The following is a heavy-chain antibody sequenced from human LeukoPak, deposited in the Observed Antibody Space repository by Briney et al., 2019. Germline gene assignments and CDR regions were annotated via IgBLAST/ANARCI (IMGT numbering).Heavy chain of an antibody. CDR2: ISWNSGST. CDR1: GFTFDDYA. J-gene: IGHJ1*01. V-gene: IGHV3-23*01. Sequence: AGGSLRLSCAASGFTFDDYAMHWVRQAPGKGLGWVSGISWNSGSTFYADSVKGRFTISRDNSKNTLYLQMNSLRAEDTAVYYCAKEAVRSSIAVAGTRYFQHWGQGTLVTVSS. CDR3: AKEAVRSSIAVAGTRYFQH. D-gene: IGHD6-13*01.